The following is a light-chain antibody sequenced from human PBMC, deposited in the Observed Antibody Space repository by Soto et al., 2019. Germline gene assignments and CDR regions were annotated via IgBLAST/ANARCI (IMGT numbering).Light chain of an antibody. CDR2: DAS. CDR3: QQRNNWPPIT. Sequence: EIVLTQSLGTLSLSPGERATLSCRASQRVSRNLAWYQQKPGQAPRLLIYDASTRATGIPDRFSGSGSGTDFTLTIDNLEPEDFAIYYCQQRNNWPPITFGQGTRLEIK. V-gene: IGKV3-11*01. J-gene: IGKJ5*01. CDR1: QRVSRN.